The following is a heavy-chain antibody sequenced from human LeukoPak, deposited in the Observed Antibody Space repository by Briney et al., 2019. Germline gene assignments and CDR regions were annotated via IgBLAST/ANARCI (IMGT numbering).Heavy chain of an antibody. CDR3: ARGPPYSPASFDY. D-gene: IGHD4-11*01. Sequence: SETLSLTCTVSGGSISSYYWSWIRQPPGKGLEWIGYIYYSGSTNYNPSLKSRVTISVDTSKNQFSLKLSSVTAADTAVYYCARGPPYSPASFDYWGQGTLVTVSS. CDR2: IYYSGST. J-gene: IGHJ4*02. CDR1: GGSISSYY. V-gene: IGHV4-59*01.